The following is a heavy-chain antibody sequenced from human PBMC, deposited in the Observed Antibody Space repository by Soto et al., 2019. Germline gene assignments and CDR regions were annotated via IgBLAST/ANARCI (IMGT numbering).Heavy chain of an antibody. D-gene: IGHD6-19*01. V-gene: IGHV4-34*01. CDR1: GGTFTGYY. CDR3: SRGQSSVRGHSGAWYAY. J-gene: IGHJ4*02. Sequence: QVQLQQWGAGLLKASETLSLTCAVYGGTFTGYYWTWIRQPPGKGLEWIGEINHGGSTNYNPSLKSRFTISVETSKKQFSLKLTSVTAADTAVYYCSRGQSSVRGHSGAWYAYWGQGTLVTVSS. CDR2: INHGGST.